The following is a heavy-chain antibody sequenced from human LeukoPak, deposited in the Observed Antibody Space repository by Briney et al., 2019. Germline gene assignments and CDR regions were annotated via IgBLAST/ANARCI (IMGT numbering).Heavy chain of an antibody. V-gene: IGHV1-18*01. CDR1: GYTFTSYG. Sequence: ASVKVSCKASGYTFTSYGISWVRQAPGQGLEWMGWISAYNGNTNYAQKLQGRVTMTTDTSTSTAYMELRSLRSEDTAVYYCARVPLGGLQLTEFDYWGQGTLVTVSS. CDR3: ARVPLGGLQLTEFDY. J-gene: IGHJ4*02. D-gene: IGHD5-24*01. CDR2: ISAYNGNT.